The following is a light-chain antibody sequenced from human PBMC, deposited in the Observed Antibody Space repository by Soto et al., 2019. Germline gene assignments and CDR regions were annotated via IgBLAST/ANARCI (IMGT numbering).Light chain of an antibody. Sequence: EIVLTQSPGTLSLSPGERATLSCRASQSVSSTYLAWYQHKPGQAPRLLIYGASTRATGIPDRFSGSGSGTDFTLTIRRLEPEDFAVYYCQQRSSWPRITFGQGTRLEI. CDR3: QQRSSWPRIT. V-gene: IGKV3D-20*02. CDR1: QSVSSTY. CDR2: GAS. J-gene: IGKJ5*01.